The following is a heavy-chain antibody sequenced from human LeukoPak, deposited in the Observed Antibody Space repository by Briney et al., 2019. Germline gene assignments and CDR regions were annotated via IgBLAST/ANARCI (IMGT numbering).Heavy chain of an antibody. CDR1: GASFISYY. J-gene: IGHJ4*02. CDR3: ARDLEAAGYFDN. CDR2: IYTSGNT. V-gene: IGHV4-4*07. Sequence: SETPSLTCTVSGASFISYYWTWIRQPAGKGLEWIGRIYTSGNTNYNPSLKSRVTMSVDTSKNQFSVKLTSVTAADTAVYYCARDLEAAGYFDNWGQGTLVTVSS. D-gene: IGHD6-13*01.